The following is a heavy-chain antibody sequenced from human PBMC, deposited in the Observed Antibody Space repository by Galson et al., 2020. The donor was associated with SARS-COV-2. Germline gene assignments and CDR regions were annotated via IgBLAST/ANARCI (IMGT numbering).Heavy chain of an antibody. V-gene: IGHV1-18*01. D-gene: IGHD2-15*01. Sequence: GESLKISCKASGYTFTSYGISWVRQAPGQGLEWMGWISAYNGNTNYAQKLQGRVTMTTDTSTSTAYMELRSLRSDDTAVYYCARDLVVVAATGWFDPCGQGTLVTVSS. J-gene: IGHJ5*02. CDR2: ISAYNGNT. CDR1: GYTFTSYG. CDR3: ARDLVVVAATGWFDP.